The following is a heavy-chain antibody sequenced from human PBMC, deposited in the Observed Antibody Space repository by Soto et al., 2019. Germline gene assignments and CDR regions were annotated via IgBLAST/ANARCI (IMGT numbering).Heavy chain of an antibody. Sequence: SETLSLTCTVSGGSISSGDYYWSWIRQPPGKGLEWIGYIYYSGSTYYNPSLKSRVTISVDTSKNQFSLKLSSVTAADTAVYYCARDPYNWNHKYKWFDPWGQGTLVTVSS. V-gene: IGHV4-30-4*01. CDR1: GGSISSGDYY. D-gene: IGHD1-20*01. J-gene: IGHJ5*02. CDR3: ARDPYNWNHKYKWFDP. CDR2: IYYSGST.